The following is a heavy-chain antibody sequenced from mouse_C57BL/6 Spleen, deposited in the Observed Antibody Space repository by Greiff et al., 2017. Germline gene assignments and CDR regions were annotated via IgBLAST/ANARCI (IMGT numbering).Heavy chain of an antibody. CDR1: GFNIKDDY. V-gene: IGHV14-4*01. CDR3: TTGGSSFWYFDV. Sequence: EVQLQQSGAELVRPGASVKLSCTASGFNIKDDYMHWVKQRPEQGLEWIGWIDPENGDTEYASKFQGKATITADTSSNTAYLQLSSLTSEDTAVYYCTTGGSSFWYFDVWGTGTTVTVSS. CDR2: IDPENGDT. D-gene: IGHD1-1*01. J-gene: IGHJ1*03.